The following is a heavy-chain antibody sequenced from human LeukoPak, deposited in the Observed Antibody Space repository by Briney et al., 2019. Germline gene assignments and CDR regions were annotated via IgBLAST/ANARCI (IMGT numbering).Heavy chain of an antibody. CDR1: GYSISSGYY. Sequence: SETLSLTCGVSGYSISSGYYWGWIRQPPGKGLEWIGSIYHSGRTYYNPSLKSRVNISVDTSKNQFSLKLTSVTAADTAGYYCATEVGQWLVRTWGQGTLVTVSS. V-gene: IGHV4-38-2*01. J-gene: IGHJ4*02. CDR2: IYHSGRT. CDR3: ATEVGQWLVRT. D-gene: IGHD6-19*01.